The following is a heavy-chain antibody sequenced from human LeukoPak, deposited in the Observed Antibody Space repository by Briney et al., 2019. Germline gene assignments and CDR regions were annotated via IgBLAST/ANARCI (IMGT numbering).Heavy chain of an antibody. J-gene: IGHJ4*02. CDR3: ARVRSSVWDFDC. V-gene: IGHV3-21*01. CDR1: GFTFSDYN. D-gene: IGHD5/OR15-5a*01. Sequence: GGSLRLSCAASGFTFSDYNMNWVRQAPGKGLEWVSSIRSSSTDTYADSVKGRFTISRDNAKNSLYLQMNGLRAEDTAVYFCARVRSSVWDFDCWGQGTLVTVSS. CDR2: IRSSSTDT.